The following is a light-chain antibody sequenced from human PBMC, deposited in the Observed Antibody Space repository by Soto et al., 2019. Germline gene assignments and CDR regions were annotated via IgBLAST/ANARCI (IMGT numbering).Light chain of an antibody. CDR1: QSVSSSY. CDR3: QQYGGSPWT. Sequence: EIVLTQSPGTLSLSPGERATLSCRASQSVSSSYVAWYQLKPGQAPRLFIYGASSRATGIPDRFSGSGSGTDFTLSISRLEPEDFAVYFCQQYGGSPWTFGQGTKVEI. CDR2: GAS. J-gene: IGKJ1*01. V-gene: IGKV3-20*01.